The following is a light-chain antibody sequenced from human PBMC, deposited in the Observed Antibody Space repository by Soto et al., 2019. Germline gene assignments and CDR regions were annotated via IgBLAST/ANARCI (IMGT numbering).Light chain of an antibody. V-gene: IGLV2-14*01. J-gene: IGLJ3*02. CDR1: SGDIGCYNY. CDR2: EVT. Sequence: QSALTQPASVSGSPGQSITISCTGTSGDIGCYNYVSWYQQHQGRAPKLLIYEVTNRPSGVSDRFYASKSGNTAALTISRLQAEDEADYYCSSFTSSTALVFGGGTKVTVL. CDR3: SSFTSSTALV.